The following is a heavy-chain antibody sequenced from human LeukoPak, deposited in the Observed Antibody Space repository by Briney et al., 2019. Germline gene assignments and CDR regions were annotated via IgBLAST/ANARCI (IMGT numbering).Heavy chain of an antibody. CDR3: AREVDTAMGIDAFDI. CDR2: INSDGSST. V-gene: IGHV3-74*01. Sequence: GGSLRLSCAASGFTFSSYWMHWVRQAPGKGLVWVSRINSDGSSTSYADSVKGRFTISRDNAKNTLYLQMNSLRAEDTAVYYCAREVDTAMGIDAFDIWGQGTMVTVSS. CDR1: GFTFSSYW. J-gene: IGHJ3*02. D-gene: IGHD5-18*01.